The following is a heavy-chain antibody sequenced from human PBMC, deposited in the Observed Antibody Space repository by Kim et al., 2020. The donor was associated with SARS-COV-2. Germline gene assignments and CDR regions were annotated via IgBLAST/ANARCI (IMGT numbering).Heavy chain of an antibody. CDR1: GGSFSGYY. CDR3: APGYCSGGSCYRRMLFDP. J-gene: IGHJ5*02. D-gene: IGHD2-15*01. CDR2: INHSGST. V-gene: IGHV4-34*01. Sequence: SETLSLTCAVYGGSFSGYYWSWIRQPPGKGLEWIGEINHSGSTNYNPSLKSRVTISVDTSKNQFSLKLSSVTAADTAVYYCAPGYCSGGSCYRRMLFDPWGQGTLVTVSS.